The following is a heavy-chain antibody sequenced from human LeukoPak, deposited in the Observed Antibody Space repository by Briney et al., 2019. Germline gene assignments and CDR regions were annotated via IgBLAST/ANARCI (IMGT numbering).Heavy chain of an antibody. CDR3: ARGVAAAGPDY. D-gene: IGHD6-13*01. J-gene: IGHJ4*02. Sequence: KPSQTLSLTCAVSGGSISSGGYSWSWIRQPPGKGLEWIGYIYHSGSTYYNPSLKSRVTISVDRSKNQFSLKLSSVTAADTAVYYCARGVAAAGPDYWGQGTLVTVSS. V-gene: IGHV4-30-2*01. CDR2: IYHSGST. CDR1: GGSISSGGYS.